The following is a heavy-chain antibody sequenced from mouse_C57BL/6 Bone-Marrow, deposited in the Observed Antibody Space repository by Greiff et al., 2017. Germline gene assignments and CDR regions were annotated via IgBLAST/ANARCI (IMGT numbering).Heavy chain of an antibody. V-gene: IGHV1-81*01. CDR1: GYTFTSYG. CDR2: IYPRSGNT. D-gene: IGHD1-1*02. J-gene: IGHJ2*01. Sequence: QVQLKQSGAELARPGASVKLSCTASGYTFTSYGISWVKQRTGQGLEWIGEIYPRSGNTYYNEKFKGKDTLTADKSSSTAYMELRSLTSEDSAVYFCARWWGYIFDYWGQGTTLTVSS. CDR3: ARWWGYIFDY.